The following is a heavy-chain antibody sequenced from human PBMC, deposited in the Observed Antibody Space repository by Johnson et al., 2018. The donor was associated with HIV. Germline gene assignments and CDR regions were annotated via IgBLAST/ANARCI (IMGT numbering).Heavy chain of an antibody. CDR3: ARDNNLSSAFDI. J-gene: IGHJ3*02. CDR1: GFTVSSNY. CDR2: IYSGGST. V-gene: IGHV3-53*01. D-gene: IGHD2/OR15-2a*01. Sequence: VQLVESGGGLIQPGGSLRLSCAASGFTVSSNYMSWVRQAPGKGLEWVSVIYSGGSTYYADSVKGRFTISRDNAKNSLYLQMNSLRAEDTALYYCARDNNLSSAFDIWGQGTMVTVSS.